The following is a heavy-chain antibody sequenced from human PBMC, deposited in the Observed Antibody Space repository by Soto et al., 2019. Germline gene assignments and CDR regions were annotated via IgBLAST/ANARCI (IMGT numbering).Heavy chain of an antibody. Sequence: XDLPKAPSRCYGNTFVNFWVSLMLQLPGKGLEWMGRIDPIDSYTNYSPSFQGHVTISADKSISTAYLQWSSLKASDTAMYYCARRYCSSASCPRNYYGMDVWGQGTTVTVSS. CDR2: IDPIDSYT. J-gene: IGHJ6*02. CDR3: ARRYCSSASCPRNYYGMDV. CDR1: GNTFVNFW. D-gene: IGHD2-2*01. V-gene: IGHV5-10-1*01.